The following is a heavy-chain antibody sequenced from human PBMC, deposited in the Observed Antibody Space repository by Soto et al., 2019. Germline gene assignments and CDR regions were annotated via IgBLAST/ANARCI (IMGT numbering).Heavy chain of an antibody. Sequence: ASVKFSCKVSGYTLTEYSMHWVRQPPGKGLECMGGFDPEEGETKYAQKFQGRATMTEDTSTDTAYMELSSLRSEDTAVYYCAIDPVVVAASPCYYYGMDVWGQGTTVTVSS. D-gene: IGHD2-15*01. V-gene: IGHV1-24*01. CDR1: GYTLTEYS. CDR2: FDPEEGET. J-gene: IGHJ6*02. CDR3: AIDPVVVAASPCYYYGMDV.